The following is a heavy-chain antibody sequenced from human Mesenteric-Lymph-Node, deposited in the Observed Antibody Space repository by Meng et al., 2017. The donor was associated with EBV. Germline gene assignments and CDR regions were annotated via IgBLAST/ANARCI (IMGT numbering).Heavy chain of an antibody. D-gene: IGHD6-13*01. Sequence: QGQLHQWGAGLLTPSETLSLTCAVFGGSFSGSFWSWIRQPPGKGLEWIGEINPSGGTNYSPSLTSRVTISLDTSKNQFSLKLSSVTAADTAVYYCARSTRGYSSSWFDYWSQGTLVTVSS. CDR1: GGSFSGSF. CDR2: INPSGGT. V-gene: IGHV4-34*01. CDR3: ARSTRGYSSSWFDY. J-gene: IGHJ4*02.